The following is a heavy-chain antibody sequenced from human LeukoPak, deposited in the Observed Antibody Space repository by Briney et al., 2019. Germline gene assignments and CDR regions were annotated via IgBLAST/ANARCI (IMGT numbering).Heavy chain of an antibody. CDR1: GFTFDDYA. D-gene: IGHD6-19*01. CDR2: ISWNSGSI. CDR3: ARDSGWYY. Sequence: PGGSLRLSCAASGFTFDDYAMHWVRQAPGKGLEWVSGISWNSGSIGYADSVKGRFTISRDNAKNSLYLQMNSLRAEDTAVYYCARDSGWYYRGQGTLVTVSS. J-gene: IGHJ4*02. V-gene: IGHV3-9*01.